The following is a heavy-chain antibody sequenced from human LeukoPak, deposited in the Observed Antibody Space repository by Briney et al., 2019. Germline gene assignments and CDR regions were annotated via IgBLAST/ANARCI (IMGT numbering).Heavy chain of an antibody. CDR1: GFTFSSYS. Sequence: GGSLRLSCAASGFTFSSYSMNWVRQAPGKGLEWVAFIRYDGSKKDYTDSVKGRFTISRDNSKNTLYLQMNSLRTEDTAVYYCAKDRIPAALMAFDIWGQGTMVTVSS. CDR3: AKDRIPAALMAFDI. J-gene: IGHJ3*02. D-gene: IGHD2-2*01. V-gene: IGHV3-30*02. CDR2: IRYDGSKK.